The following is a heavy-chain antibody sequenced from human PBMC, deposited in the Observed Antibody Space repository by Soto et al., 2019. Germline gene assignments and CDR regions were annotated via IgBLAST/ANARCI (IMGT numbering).Heavy chain of an antibody. D-gene: IGHD6-13*01. CDR2: IYHSGTT. Sequence: SKTLSLTCAVSSFSISSGYYWGWVRQPPGKGLEWIGSIYHSGTTNYSPSLKSRVTISIDTSKNQFSLTLRSVTAADAAVYYCARDIDSSSWYRRGWFDPWGQGTLVTVSS. CDR3: ARDIDSSSWYRRGWFDP. J-gene: IGHJ5*02. V-gene: IGHV4-38-2*02. CDR1: SFSISSGYY.